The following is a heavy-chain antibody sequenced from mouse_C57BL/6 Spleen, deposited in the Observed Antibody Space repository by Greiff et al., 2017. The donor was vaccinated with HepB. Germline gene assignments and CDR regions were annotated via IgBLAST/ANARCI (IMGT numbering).Heavy chain of an antibody. V-gene: IGHV1-61*01. J-gene: IGHJ1*03. CDR2: IYPSDSET. CDR1: GYTFTSYW. Sequence: QVQLQQPGAELVRPGSSVKLSCKASGYTFTSYWMDWVKQRPGQGLEWIGNIYPSDSETHYKQKFKDKATLTVDKSSSTAYMQLSSLASDDSAVYSCARDYYGSSDWYFDVWGTGTTVTVSS. CDR3: ARDYYGSSDWYFDV. D-gene: IGHD1-1*01.